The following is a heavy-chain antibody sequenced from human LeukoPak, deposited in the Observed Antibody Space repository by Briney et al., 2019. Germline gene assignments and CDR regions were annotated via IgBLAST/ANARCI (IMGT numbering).Heavy chain of an antibody. V-gene: IGHV1-69*01. J-gene: IGHJ4*02. CDR3: ARDRNDFWSGYSFDY. D-gene: IGHD3-3*01. Sequence: GSSVKVSCKASGGTFISYAISWVRQAPGQGLEWMGGIIPIFGTANYAQKFQGRVTITADESTSTAYMELSSLRSEDTAVYYCARDRNDFWSGYSFDYWGQGTLVTVSS. CDR1: GGTFISYA. CDR2: IIPIFGTA.